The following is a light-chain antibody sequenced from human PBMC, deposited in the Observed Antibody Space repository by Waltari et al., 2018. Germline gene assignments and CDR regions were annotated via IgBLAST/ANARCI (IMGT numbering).Light chain of an antibody. CDR2: DAS. Sequence: EIVLTQSPATLSLSPGEGATLSCRASQSVSSQLVWYQQKRGQAPRLLIYDASNRATGIPARFSGSGSGTAFTFTISSLEPEDFAVYYCQKCNNSPPTFGQGTKVEIK. V-gene: IGKV3-11*01. J-gene: IGKJ1*01. CDR3: QKCNNSPPT. CDR1: QSVSSQ.